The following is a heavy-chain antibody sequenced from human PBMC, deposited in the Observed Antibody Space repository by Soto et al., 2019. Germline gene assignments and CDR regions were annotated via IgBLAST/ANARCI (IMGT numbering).Heavy chain of an antibody. V-gene: IGHV3-30-3*01. CDR3: ARQYYYDSSGYSGHFDY. D-gene: IGHD3-22*01. CDR2: ISYDGSNK. CDR1: GFTFSSYA. Sequence: GGSLRLSCAASGFTFSSYAMHWVRQAPGKGLEWVAVISYDGSNKYYADSVKGRFTISRDNSKNTLYLQMNSLRAEDTAVYYCARQYYYDSSGYSGHFDYWGQGTLVTVS. J-gene: IGHJ4*02.